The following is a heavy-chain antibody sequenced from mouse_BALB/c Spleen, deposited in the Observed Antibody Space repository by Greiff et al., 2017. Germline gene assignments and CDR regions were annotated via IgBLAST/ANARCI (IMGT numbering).Heavy chain of an antibody. CDR3: ARRGDYYGFYAMDY. D-gene: IGHD1-1*01. V-gene: IGHV14-1*02. J-gene: IGHJ4*01. CDR1: GFNIKDYY. Sequence: EVQLQQSGAELVRPGALVKLSCKASGFNIKDYYMHWVKQRPEQGLEWIGWIDPENGNTIYDPKFQGKASITADTSSNTAYLQLSSLTSEDTAVYYCARRGDYYGFYAMDYWGQGTSVTVSS. CDR2: IDPENGNT.